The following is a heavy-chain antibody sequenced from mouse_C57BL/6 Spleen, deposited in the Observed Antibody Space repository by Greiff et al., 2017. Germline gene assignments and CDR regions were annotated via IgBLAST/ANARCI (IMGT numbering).Heavy chain of an antibody. CDR2: IDPETGGT. V-gene: IGHV1-15*01. Sequence: VKLQESGAELVRPGASVTLSCKASGYTFTDYEMHWVKQTPVHGLEWIGAIDPETGGTAYNQKFKGKAILTADKSSSTAYMELRSLTSEDSAVYYCARALYYSDYGFAYWGQGTLVSVSA. CDR3: ARALYYSDYGFAY. J-gene: IGHJ3*01. D-gene: IGHD2-13*01. CDR1: GYTFTDYE.